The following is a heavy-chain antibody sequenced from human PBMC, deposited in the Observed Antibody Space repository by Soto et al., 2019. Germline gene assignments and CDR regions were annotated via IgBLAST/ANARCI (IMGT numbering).Heavy chain of an antibody. CDR1: GYTFTSYA. D-gene: IGHD3-10*01. Sequence: QVQLVQSGAEVKKPGASVKVSCKASGYTFTSYAMHWVRQAPGQRLEWMGWINAGNGNTKYPQKFQGRVTITRDTAAGSAYMELSSLTSEDTAVSYCGTGSGLNGFDPRGQGTLGSVSS. V-gene: IGHV1-3*01. J-gene: IGHJ5*02. CDR3: GTGSGLNGFDP. CDR2: INAGNGNT.